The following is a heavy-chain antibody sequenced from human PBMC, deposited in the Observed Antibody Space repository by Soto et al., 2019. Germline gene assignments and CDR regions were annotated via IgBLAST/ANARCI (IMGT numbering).Heavy chain of an antibody. CDR2: INPNSGGT. CDR1: GYTFTGYY. Sequence: ASVKVSCKASGYTFTGYYMHWVRQAPGQGLEWMGWINPNSGGTNYAQKFQGWVTMTRDTSISTAYMELSRLRSDDTAVYYCARAGRIAARPRYYDYWGQGTLVTVSS. J-gene: IGHJ4*02. D-gene: IGHD6-6*01. CDR3: ARAGRIAARPRYYDY. V-gene: IGHV1-2*04.